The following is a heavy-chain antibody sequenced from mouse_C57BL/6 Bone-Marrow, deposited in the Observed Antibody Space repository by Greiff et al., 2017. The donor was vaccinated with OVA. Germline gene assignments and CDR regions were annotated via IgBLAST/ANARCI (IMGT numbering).Heavy chain of an antibody. V-gene: IGHV1-55*01. Sequence: QVQLQQPGAELVKPGASVKMSCKASGYTFTSYWITWVQQRPGHGLEWIGDLFPGSGSTNYHEKFQSKATLTEDTSSSSAYMQLSILTSDDSAFYFRAIDHYYGSIYVEDFYSAIDYWGQGTSVTVSS. CDR3: AIDHYYGSIYVEDFYSAIDY. D-gene: IGHD1-1*01. J-gene: IGHJ4*01. CDR2: LFPGSGST. CDR1: GYTFTSYW.